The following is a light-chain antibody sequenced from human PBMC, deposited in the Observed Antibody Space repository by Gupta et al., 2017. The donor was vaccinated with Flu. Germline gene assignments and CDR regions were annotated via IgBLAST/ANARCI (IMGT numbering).Light chain of an antibody. CDR1: SSDVGGYNY. Sequence: SVSESPAQSITISCTGTSSDVGGYNYVSWYQHHPGKAPKLMIYDVSNRPSGVSNRFSGSKSGNTASLTISGLQAEDEADYYCSSYTSNITHVLGTGTKVTGL. J-gene: IGLJ1*01. V-gene: IGLV2-14*03. CDR2: DVS. CDR3: SSYTSNITHV.